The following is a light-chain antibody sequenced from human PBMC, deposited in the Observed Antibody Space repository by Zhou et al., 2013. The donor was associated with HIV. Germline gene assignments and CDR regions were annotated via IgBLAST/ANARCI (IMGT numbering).Light chain of an antibody. CDR1: QDISNG. V-gene: IGKV1D-12*01. CDR2: EAS. J-gene: IGKJ3*01. Sequence: DIQMTQSPSSVSASVGGSVTITCRASQDISNGLVWYQQKPGKAPTLLIFEASTLQSGVPSRFSGSGSGTDFTLTINSLQRDDVATYFCLQDYNYPPTFG. CDR3: LQDYNYPPT.